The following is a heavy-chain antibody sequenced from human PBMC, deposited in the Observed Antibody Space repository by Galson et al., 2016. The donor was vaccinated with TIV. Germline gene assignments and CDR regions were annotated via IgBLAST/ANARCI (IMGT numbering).Heavy chain of an antibody. CDR1: GFTFSSYT. D-gene: IGHD1-7*01. V-gene: IGHV3-30-3*01. CDR3: TRDGRGNWKYVDYFDY. J-gene: IGHJ4*02. CDR2: ISHDGNNK. Sequence: SLRLSCAASGFTFSSYTFHWVRQTPGKGLEWVAIISHDGNNKDFADSVEGRFTISRDSSKNTVFLQMNSLRPEDTAVYYCTRDGRGNWKYVDYFDYWGPGTVVTVSS.